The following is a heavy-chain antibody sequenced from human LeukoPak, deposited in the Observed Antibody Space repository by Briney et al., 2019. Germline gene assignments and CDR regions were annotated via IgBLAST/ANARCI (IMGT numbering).Heavy chain of an antibody. CDR1: GYTFTSYD. D-gene: IGHD6-19*01. Sequence: ASVKVSCKASGYTFTSYDINGVNQATGKGLEGMGWMNPNSGNTGYAQKFQGRVTMTRNTSISTAYMELSSLRSEDTAVYYCARGGGLVRYYYYYMDVWGKGTTVTVSS. V-gene: IGHV1-8*01. J-gene: IGHJ6*03. CDR2: MNPNSGNT. CDR3: ARGGGLVRYYYYYMDV.